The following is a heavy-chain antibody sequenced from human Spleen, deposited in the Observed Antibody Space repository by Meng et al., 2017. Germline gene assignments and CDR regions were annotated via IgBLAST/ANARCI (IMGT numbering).Heavy chain of an antibody. CDR1: GDSISSGGYY. D-gene: IGHD3-22*01. J-gene: IGHJ4*02. CDR2: IYYSGTT. CDR3: ARAGSSDYYFDY. V-gene: IGHV4-31*03. Sequence: SETLSLTCTVSGDSISSGGYYWSWIRQHPGKGLEWIGYIYYSGTTHYTPSLKSRVTISVDTSKNQFSLKLSSVTAADTAVYYCARAGSSDYYFDYWGQGTLVTVSS.